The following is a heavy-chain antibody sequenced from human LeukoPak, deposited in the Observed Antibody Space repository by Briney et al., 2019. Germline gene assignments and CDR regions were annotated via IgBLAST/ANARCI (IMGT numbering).Heavy chain of an antibody. CDR3: AREAEYYYDSSGYYFDY. J-gene: IGHJ4*02. CDR1: GFTFSSYA. V-gene: IGHV3-30-3*01. CDR2: ISYDGSNK. D-gene: IGHD3-22*01. Sequence: GSLRLSCAASGFTFSSYAMHWVRQAPGKGLEWVAVISYDGSNKYYADSVKGRFTISRDNSKNTLYLQMNSLRAEDTAVYYCAREAEYYYDSSGYYFDYWGQGTLVTVSS.